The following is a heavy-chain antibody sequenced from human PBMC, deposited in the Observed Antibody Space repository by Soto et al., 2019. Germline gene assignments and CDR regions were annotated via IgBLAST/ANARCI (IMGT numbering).Heavy chain of an antibody. CDR2: IRDKANSYST. J-gene: IGHJ4*02. CDR3: ARIRLGSYDLKYFDY. CDR1: GFTFSDHY. V-gene: IGHV3-72*01. D-gene: IGHD1-26*01. Sequence: EVQLVESGGGLVQPGGSLRLSCAASGFTFSDHYVDWVRQAPGKGLAWVARIRDKANSYSTEYAASEKGRFTNSSDDSKNLGYLRMSSLKTEDTGVYYCARIRLGSYDLKYFDYWGQGTLVTVSS.